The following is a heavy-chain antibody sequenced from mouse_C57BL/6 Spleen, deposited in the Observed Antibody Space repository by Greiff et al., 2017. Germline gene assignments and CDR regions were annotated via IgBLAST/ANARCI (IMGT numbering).Heavy chain of an antibody. Sequence: VQLQQSGAELVRPGTSVKVSCKASGYAFTNYLIEWVKQRPGQGLEWIGVINPGSGGTNYNEKFKGKATLTADKSSSTAYMQLSSLTSEDSAVYFCARRGGVTTDYWGQGTTLTVSS. V-gene: IGHV1-54*01. CDR3: ARRGGVTTDY. CDR1: GYAFTNYL. J-gene: IGHJ2*01. D-gene: IGHD2-3*01. CDR2: INPGSGGT.